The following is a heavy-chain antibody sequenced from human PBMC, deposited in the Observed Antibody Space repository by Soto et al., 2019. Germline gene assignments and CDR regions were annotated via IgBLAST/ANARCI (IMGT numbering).Heavy chain of an antibody. CDR3: AREGSYHDFDY. V-gene: IGHV1-18*01. CDR1: GYTFTSYG. D-gene: IGHD3-22*01. CDR2: ISGYNGDT. Sequence: QIQLVQSGAEVKKPRASVKVSCKASGYTFTSYGITWVRQAPGQGLEWMGWISGYNGDTNYAQKFQGRVTMTTDTSTSTAYVELMTLRSDDTAVYYCAREGSYHDFDYWGQGTLVTVSS. J-gene: IGHJ4*02.